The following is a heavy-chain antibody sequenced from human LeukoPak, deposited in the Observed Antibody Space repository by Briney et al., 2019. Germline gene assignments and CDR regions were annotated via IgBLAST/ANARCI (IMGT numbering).Heavy chain of an antibody. CDR1: GFTFSSYA. V-gene: IGHV3-23*01. CDR3: ATTKQARRYFDY. J-gene: IGHJ4*02. Sequence: GGSLRLSCAASGFTFSSYAMSWVRQAPGKGLEWVSAIRGSGGTTYYADSVKGRFTVSRDNSKNTLFLQMNTLRADDTAVYYCATTKQARRYFDYWGQGTLVTVSS. D-gene: IGHD1-1*01. CDR2: IRGSGGTT.